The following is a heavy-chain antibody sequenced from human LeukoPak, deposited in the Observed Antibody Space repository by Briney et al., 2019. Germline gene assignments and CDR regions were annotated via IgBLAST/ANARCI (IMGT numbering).Heavy chain of an antibody. D-gene: IGHD4-23*01. CDR2: IIPILGIA. V-gene: IGHV1-69*04. Sequence: ASVKVSCKASGGTFSSYAISWVRQAPGQGLEWMGRIIPILGIANYAQKFQGRVTITADKSTSTAYMELSSLRSEDTAVYYCARTPVAYGGNSDYWGQGTLVTVSS. J-gene: IGHJ4*02. CDR1: GGTFSSYA. CDR3: ARTPVAYGGNSDY.